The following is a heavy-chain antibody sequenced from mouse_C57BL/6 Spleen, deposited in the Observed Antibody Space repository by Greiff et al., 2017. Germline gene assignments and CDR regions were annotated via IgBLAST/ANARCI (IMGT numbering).Heavy chain of an antibody. J-gene: IGHJ1*03. CDR3: ARCDSSDV. D-gene: IGHD2-12*01. CDR2: IDPSDSET. CDR1: GYTFTSYW. Sequence: VQLQQPGAELVRPGSSVKLSCKASGYTFTSYWMHWVKQRPIQGLEWIGNIDPSDSETNYNQKFKDKATLTVDKSSSTAYMQLSSLTSEDSAIYYCARCDSSDVWGTGTTVTVSS. V-gene: IGHV1-52*01.